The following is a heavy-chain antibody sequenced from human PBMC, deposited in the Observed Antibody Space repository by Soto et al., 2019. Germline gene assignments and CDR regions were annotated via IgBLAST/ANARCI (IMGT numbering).Heavy chain of an antibody. CDR3: ARDTAMALPDA. CDR1: GYTFTSYA. V-gene: IGHV1-18*01. J-gene: IGHJ4*02. Sequence: QVQLVQSGTEVKKPGASVKVSCKASGYTFTSYAISWVRQAPGQGLEWMGWINPYNGNTNYAQKLQGRVTMTTDTSTSTAYMELRSVRSDDTAVHYCARDTAMALPDAWGQGTLVTVSS. CDR2: INPYNGNT. D-gene: IGHD5-18*01.